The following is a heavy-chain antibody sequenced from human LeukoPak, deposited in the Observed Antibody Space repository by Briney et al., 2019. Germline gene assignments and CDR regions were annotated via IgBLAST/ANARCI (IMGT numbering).Heavy chain of an antibody. J-gene: IGHJ4*02. CDR3: ARASLPYSGFDY. V-gene: IGHV4-59*12. CDR1: GDSMTNYY. CDR2: IYNSGDT. Sequence: KPSETLSLTCTVSGDSMTNYYWNWIRQPPGKGLEWIGFIYNSGDTRYNPSFKSRITISIDMSKNQFSLKLSSVTAADTAVYYCARASLPYSGFDYWGQGTLVTVSS. D-gene: IGHD2-15*01.